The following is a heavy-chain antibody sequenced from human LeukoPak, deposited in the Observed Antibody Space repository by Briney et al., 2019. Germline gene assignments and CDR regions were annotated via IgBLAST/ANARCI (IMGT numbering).Heavy chain of an antibody. V-gene: IGHV3-7*01. CDR2: INQGGSEK. CDR3: ARWFGEPRAFDF. Sequence: GGSLRLSCAASGFTFSTCWMTWVRQAPGKGLEWVANINQGGSEKYYVDSVKGRFTISRDNAKNSLYLQMNSLRAEDTAVYYCARWFGEPRAFDFWGRGTMVTLSS. CDR1: GFTFSTCW. J-gene: IGHJ3*01. D-gene: IGHD3-10*01.